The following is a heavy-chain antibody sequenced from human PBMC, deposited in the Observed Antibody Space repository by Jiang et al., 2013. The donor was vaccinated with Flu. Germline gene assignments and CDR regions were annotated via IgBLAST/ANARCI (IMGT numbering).Heavy chain of an antibody. Sequence: SGAEVKTPGSSVRVSCRTSGGSFRSSAISWVRQAPGQGLAWMGGIIPVSGTTHYAQKFQARVTITADTSTNTAYLELSSLRSEDTAVYFCARGGFCSGTSCYSFRRRIKDYFYGLKVWGQGTTVTVSS. V-gene: IGHV1-69*06. J-gene: IGHJ6*02. CDR3: ARGGFCSGTSCYSFRRRIKDYFYGLKV. D-gene: IGHD2-2*01. CDR2: IIPVSGTT. CDR1: GGSFRSSA.